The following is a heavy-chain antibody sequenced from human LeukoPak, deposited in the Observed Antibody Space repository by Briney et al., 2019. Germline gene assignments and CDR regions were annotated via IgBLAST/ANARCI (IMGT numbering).Heavy chain of an antibody. V-gene: IGHV3-33*03. CDR3: AKEKRYYDSSLYYYYGMDV. Sequence: GGSLRLSCAASGLTFKNYGMHWVRQAPGKGLEWVAVIFNDGSTKYYADSVKGRFTISRDNSENTLYLQMNRLRAEDTAVYYCAKEKRYYDSSLYYYYGMDVWGQGTTVTVSS. J-gene: IGHJ6*02. D-gene: IGHD3-22*01. CDR2: IFNDGSTK. CDR1: GLTFKNYG.